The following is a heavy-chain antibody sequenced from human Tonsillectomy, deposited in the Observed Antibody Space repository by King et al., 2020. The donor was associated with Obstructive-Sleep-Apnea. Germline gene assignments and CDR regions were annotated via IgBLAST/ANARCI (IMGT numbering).Heavy chain of an antibody. CDR1: GYSFTSYW. J-gene: IGHJ6*02. D-gene: IGHD4-17*01. Sequence: QLVQSGAEVRKPGESLRISCKGFGYSFTSYWITWVRQMPGKGLEWMGTIDPSDTYTNYSPSFQGHVTISADKSISTAYLQWTSLKASDTAMYYCARLTANGDFLGYYYVMDVWGQGTTVTVSS. V-gene: IGHV5-10-1*03. CDR2: IDPSDTYT. CDR3: ARLTANGDFLGYYYVMDV.